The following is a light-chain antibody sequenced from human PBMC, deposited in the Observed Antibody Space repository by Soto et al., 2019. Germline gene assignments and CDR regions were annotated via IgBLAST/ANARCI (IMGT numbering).Light chain of an antibody. J-gene: IGLJ1*01. V-gene: IGLV2-8*01. Sequence: QSVLAQPPSASGSPGQSVTISCTGTSSDVGGYNYVSWYQQHPGKAPRLMIYEVSKRPSGVPDRFSGSKSGSTASLTVSGLQAEDEADYYCSSYAGSNTYVFGTGTKVTLL. CDR1: SSDVGGYNY. CDR3: SSYAGSNTYV. CDR2: EVS.